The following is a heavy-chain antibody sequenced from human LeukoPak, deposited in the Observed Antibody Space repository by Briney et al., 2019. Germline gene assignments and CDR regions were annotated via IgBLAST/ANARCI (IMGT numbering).Heavy chain of an antibody. CDR2: ISNSGGGT. Sequence: GGSLRLSCAASGFTFNTYAMSWVRQAPGKGLEWVSAISNSGGGTYYADSVQGRFAISRDNSKNTLYLQMNSLRPEDTAVYYCAKDGGDDFGDLGYYYGLDVWGQGTTVTVSS. D-gene: IGHD4-17*01. V-gene: IGHV3-23*01. CDR3: AKDGGDDFGDLGYYYGLDV. CDR1: GFTFNTYA. J-gene: IGHJ6*02.